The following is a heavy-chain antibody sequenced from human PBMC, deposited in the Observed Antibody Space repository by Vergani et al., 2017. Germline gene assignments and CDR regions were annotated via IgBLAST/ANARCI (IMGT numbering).Heavy chain of an antibody. CDR1: GGSISSYY. CDR3: ARVVIFGKGDYYYYYMDV. V-gene: IGHV4-59*12. J-gene: IGHJ6*03. D-gene: IGHD3/OR15-3a*01. CDR2: IYYSGST. Sequence: QVQLQESGPGLVKPSETLSLTCTVSGGSISSYYWSWIRQPPGKGLEWIGYIYYSGSTNYNPSLKSRVTISVDTSKNQFSLKLSSVTAADTAVYYCARVVIFGKGDYYYYYMDVWGKGTTVTVSS.